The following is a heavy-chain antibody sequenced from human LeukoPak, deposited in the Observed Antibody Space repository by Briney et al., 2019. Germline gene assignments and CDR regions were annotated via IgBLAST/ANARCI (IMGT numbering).Heavy chain of an antibody. Sequence: PGGSLRLSCAASGFTVSSNYMSWVRQAPGKGLEWVSIIYSGGSTFYADSVKGRFTISRDNAKNSLYLQMNSLRAEDTAVYYCARDREYSSSWYFTTKNHDAFDIWGQGTMVTVSS. D-gene: IGHD6-13*01. CDR1: GFTVSSNY. V-gene: IGHV3-53*01. CDR2: IYSGGST. J-gene: IGHJ3*02. CDR3: ARDREYSSSWYFTTKNHDAFDI.